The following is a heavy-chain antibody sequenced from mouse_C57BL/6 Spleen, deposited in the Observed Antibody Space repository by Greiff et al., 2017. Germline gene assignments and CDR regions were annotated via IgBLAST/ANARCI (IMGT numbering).Heavy chain of an antibody. CDR2: IDPSDSYT. D-gene: IGHD2-3*01. CDR1: GYTFTSYW. Sequence: QVQLQQPGAELVMPGASVKLSCKASGYTFTSYWMHWVKQRPGQGLEWIGEIDPSDSYTNYNQKFKGKSTLTVDKSSSTAYMQLSSLTSEDSAVYYCARSYDGYLPFAYWGQGTLVTVSA. V-gene: IGHV1-69*01. CDR3: ARSYDGYLPFAY. J-gene: IGHJ3*01.